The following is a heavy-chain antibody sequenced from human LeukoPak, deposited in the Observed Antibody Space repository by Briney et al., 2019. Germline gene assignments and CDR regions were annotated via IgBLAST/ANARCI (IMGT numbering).Heavy chain of an antibody. CDR2: IYYSGST. Sequence: PSETLSLTCTVSGGSISSSSYYWGWIRQPPGKGLEWIGSIYYSGSTYYNPSLKSRVTISVDTSKNQFSLKLSSVTAADTAVYYCARVVGWGYCSSTSCQEGHWFDPWGQGTLVTVSS. J-gene: IGHJ5*02. V-gene: IGHV4-39*01. D-gene: IGHD2-2*01. CDR1: GGSISSSSYY. CDR3: ARVVGWGYCSSTSCQEGHWFDP.